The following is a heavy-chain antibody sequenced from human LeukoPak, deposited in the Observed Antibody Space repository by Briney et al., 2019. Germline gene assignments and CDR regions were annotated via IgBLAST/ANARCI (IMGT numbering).Heavy chain of an antibody. V-gene: IGHV3-11*01. CDR2: ISSSCSTI. J-gene: IGHJ3*02. D-gene: IGHD1-14*01. CDR1: GFTFSDYY. Sequence: GGSLRLSCAASGFTFSDYYMSWIRQAPGKGLEWVSYISSSCSTIYYADSVNGRFTIYRDNAKNSLYLPMNSLRAEDTAVYYCARDPSRGTLGAFDIWGQGTMVTVSS. CDR3: ARDPSRGTLGAFDI.